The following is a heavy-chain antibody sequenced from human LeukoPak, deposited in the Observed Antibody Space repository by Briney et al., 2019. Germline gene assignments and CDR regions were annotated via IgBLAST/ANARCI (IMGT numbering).Heavy chain of an antibody. V-gene: IGHV1-24*01. Sequence: ASVKVSCKVSGYTLTELSMHWVRQAPGKGLEWMGGFDPEDGETIYAQKFQGRVTMTEDTSTDTAYMELSSLRSEDTAVYYCATAGIAVAGYPDAFDIWGRGTMVTVSS. D-gene: IGHD6-19*01. CDR2: FDPEDGET. CDR1: GYTLTELS. J-gene: IGHJ3*02. CDR3: ATAGIAVAGYPDAFDI.